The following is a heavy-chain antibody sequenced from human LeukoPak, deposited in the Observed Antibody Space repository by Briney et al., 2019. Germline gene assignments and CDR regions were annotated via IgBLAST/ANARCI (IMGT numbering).Heavy chain of an antibody. V-gene: IGHV1-2*02. J-gene: IGHJ4*02. D-gene: IGHD2-2*01. Sequence: ASVKVSCKASGYTFTGYYMHWVRQAPGQGLEWMGWINPNSGGTNYAQKFQGRVTMTRDTSISTAYMELSRLRSDDTAVYYCARDLMSRDCSSTSRSHYWGQGTLVTVSS. CDR2: INPNSGGT. CDR1: GYTFTGYY. CDR3: ARDLMSRDCSSTSRSHY.